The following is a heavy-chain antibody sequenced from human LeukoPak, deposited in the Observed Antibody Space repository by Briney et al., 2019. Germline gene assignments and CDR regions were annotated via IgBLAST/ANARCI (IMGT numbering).Heavy chain of an antibody. CDR2: MNPNSGNT. J-gene: IGHJ5*02. D-gene: IGHD5-12*01. Sequence: GASVKVSCKASGYTFTSYDINWVRQATGQGLEWMGWMNPNSGNTGYAQKFQGRVTMTRNTSISTAYMELSSLRSEDTAVYYCARGFSVVSGYDSGNWFDPWGQGTLVTVSS. V-gene: IGHV1-8*01. CDR1: GYTFTSYD. CDR3: ARGFSVVSGYDSGNWFDP.